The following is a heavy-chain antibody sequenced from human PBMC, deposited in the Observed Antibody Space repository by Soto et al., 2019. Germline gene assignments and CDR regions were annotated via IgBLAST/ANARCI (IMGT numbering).Heavy chain of an antibody. Sequence: QITLKESGPTLVKPTQTLTLTCTFSGFSLSTSGVGVGWIRQPPGKALEWLALIYWDDDKRYSPSLKSRLTITKDTSKNQVVLTMTNMDPVDTATYYCAHGANEYSRSGDAFDIWGQGTMVTVSS. CDR2: IYWDDDK. V-gene: IGHV2-5*02. D-gene: IGHD6-6*01. CDR1: GFSLSTSGVG. J-gene: IGHJ3*02. CDR3: AHGANEYSRSGDAFDI.